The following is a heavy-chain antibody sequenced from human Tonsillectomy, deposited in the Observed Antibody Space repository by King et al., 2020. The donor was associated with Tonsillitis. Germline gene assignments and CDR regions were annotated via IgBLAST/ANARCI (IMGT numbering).Heavy chain of an antibody. J-gene: IGHJ3*02. CDR3: ARAFGTTGTTYDAFDI. V-gene: IGHV4-59*01. D-gene: IGHD1-1*01. CDR1: GDFIRSYY. Sequence: LQLQESGPGLVKPSETLSLTCTVSGDFIRSYYWTWIRQPPGKGLQWIGYIYYSGSTNYNPSLKSRVTMSVDTSKNQFSLKLTTVTAADTAVYYCARAFGTTGTTYDAFDIWGQGTMVTVAS. CDR2: IYYSGST.